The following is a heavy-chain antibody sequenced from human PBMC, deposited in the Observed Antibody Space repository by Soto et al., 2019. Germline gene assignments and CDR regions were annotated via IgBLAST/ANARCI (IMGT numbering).Heavy chain of an antibody. CDR1: GGSISSSSYY. CDR3: ASLTLDSLVGFLEGGMDV. V-gene: IGHV4-39*01. CDR2: IYYSGST. D-gene: IGHD3-3*01. Sequence: PSETLSLTCTVSGGSISSSSYYWGWIRQPPGRGLEWIGSIYYSGSTYYNPSLKSRVTISVDTSKNQFSLKLSSVTAADTAVYYFASLTLDSLVGFLEGGMDVWGQGTTVTVSS. J-gene: IGHJ6*02.